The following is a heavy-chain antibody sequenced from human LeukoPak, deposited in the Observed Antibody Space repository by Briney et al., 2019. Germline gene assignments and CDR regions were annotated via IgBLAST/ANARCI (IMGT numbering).Heavy chain of an antibody. CDR3: ARTASMTASGYDY. J-gene: IGHJ4*02. CDR2: INPDTGDK. D-gene: IGHD2-21*02. V-gene: IGHV1-8*03. CDR1: GYTFTNYH. Sequence: ASVKVSCKASGYTFTNYHINWVRQASGQGLEWMTWINPDTGDKGYARKFQDRVTITTDTSISTAYMELSSLSSEDTAVYFCARTASMTASGYDYWGQGTLVTVSS.